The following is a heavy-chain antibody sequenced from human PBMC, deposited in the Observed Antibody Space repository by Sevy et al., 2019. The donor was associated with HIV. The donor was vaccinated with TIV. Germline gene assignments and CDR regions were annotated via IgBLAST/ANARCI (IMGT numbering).Heavy chain of an antibody. D-gene: IGHD3-10*01. CDR3: ARMFRSYGMDV. CDR1: GFTFNSYG. J-gene: IGHJ6*02. V-gene: IGHV3-30*03. CDR2: ISYDGSEK. Sequence: GGSLRLSCEASGFTFNSYGMHWVRQVPGKGLEWVAVISYDGSEKYYADSVKGRFTISREKSKNMVYVQMNSLRAEDTAVYYCARMFRSYGMDVWGQGTTVTVSS.